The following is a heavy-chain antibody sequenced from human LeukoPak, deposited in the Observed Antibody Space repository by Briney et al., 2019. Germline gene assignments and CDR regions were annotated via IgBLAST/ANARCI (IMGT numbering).Heavy chain of an antibody. Sequence: RPERSLRLSCTASGFSFSAYSMNWVRQAPGKGLGWVSYIVGSSSNIYYADSVKCRFTISRDNAKNSLYLQMDSLRAEDTAVYYCATDSPETAAFDYWGQGTLVTVSS. D-gene: IGHD1-1*01. CDR3: ATDSPETAAFDY. CDR2: IVGSSSNI. V-gene: IGHV3-48*04. CDR1: GFSFSAYS. J-gene: IGHJ4*02.